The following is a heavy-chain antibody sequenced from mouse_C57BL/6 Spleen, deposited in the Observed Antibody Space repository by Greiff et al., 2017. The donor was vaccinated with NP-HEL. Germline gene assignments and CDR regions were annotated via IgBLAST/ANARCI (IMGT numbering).Heavy chain of an antibody. V-gene: IGHV1-26*01. CDR1: GYTFTDYY. Sequence: EVPLQQSGPELVKPGASVKISCKASGYTFTDYYMNWVKQSHGKSLEWIGDINPNNGGTSYNQKFKGKATLTVDKSSSTAYMELRSLTSEDSAVYYCASRFYYYAMDYWGQGTSVTVSS. D-gene: IGHD2-14*01. CDR3: ASRFYYYAMDY. J-gene: IGHJ4*01. CDR2: INPNNGGT.